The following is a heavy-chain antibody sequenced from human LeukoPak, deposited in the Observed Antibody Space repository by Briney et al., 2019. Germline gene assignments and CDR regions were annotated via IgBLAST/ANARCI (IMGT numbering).Heavy chain of an antibody. J-gene: IGHJ4*02. V-gene: IGHV3-11*01. CDR2: ISSSGSTI. D-gene: IGHD3-10*01. CDR3: ASGRRSGSYRCPLDY. Sequence: GGSLRLSCAASGFTFSDYYMSWIRQAPGKGLEWVSYISSSGSTIYYADSVKGRFTISRDNAKNSPYLQMNSLRAEDTAVYYCASGRRSGSYRCPLDYWGQGTLVTVSS. CDR1: GFTFSDYY.